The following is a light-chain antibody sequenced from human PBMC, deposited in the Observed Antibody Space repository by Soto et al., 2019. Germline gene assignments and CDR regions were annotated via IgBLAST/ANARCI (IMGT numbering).Light chain of an antibody. CDR3: LSYAGSYIYV. V-gene: IGLV2-8*01. CDR2: EVA. J-gene: IGLJ1*01. CDR1: SSDLGASDS. Sequence: QSVLTQPPSASGSPGQSVTISCTGTSSDLGASDSVSWYQQHPGKAPKLMIYEVAKRPSGVPDRFSASKSGNTASLTISGLQAEDEADYYCLSYAGSYIYVFGTGTKLTVL.